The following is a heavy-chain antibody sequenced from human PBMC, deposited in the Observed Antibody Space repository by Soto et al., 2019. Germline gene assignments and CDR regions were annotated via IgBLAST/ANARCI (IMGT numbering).Heavy chain of an antibody. V-gene: IGHV4-30-4*01. CDR1: GCSISSGGNY. CDR3: ARGVHY. J-gene: IGHJ4*02. Sequence: QVQLQESGPGLVKPSQTLSLTCTVSGCSISSGGNYWNWIRQPPGKGVEWIGYIYNSGSTYYSPSLKSRITISADTSKNQFSLKLNSVTDADTAVYYCARGVHYWVQGTLVTVSS. D-gene: IGHD3-3*01. CDR2: IYNSGST.